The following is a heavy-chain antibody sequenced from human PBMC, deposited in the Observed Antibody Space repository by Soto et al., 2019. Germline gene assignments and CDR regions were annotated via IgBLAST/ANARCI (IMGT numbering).Heavy chain of an antibody. CDR3: ARDILSGGAYPDS. J-gene: IGHJ5*01. CDR2: ISSGSSYI. V-gene: IGHV3-21*01. D-gene: IGHD3-10*01. Sequence: GGALRLSCAASVFTFSTYTMNWVRQAPGKGLEWISSISSGSSYIYYAGSVKGRFTISRDNAKNSLFLQMNSLRADDTAVYYCARDILSGGAYPDSWGQGTKVTVSS. CDR1: VFTFSTYT.